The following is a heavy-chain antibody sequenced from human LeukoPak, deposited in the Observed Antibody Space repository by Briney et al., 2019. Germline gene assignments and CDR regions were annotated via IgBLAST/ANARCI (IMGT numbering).Heavy chain of an antibody. CDR2: IWYDGSNK. Sequence: GGSLRPFCAASGFTFSSYGMHWVRQAPGKGLEWVAVIWYDGSNKYYADSVKGRFTISRDNSKNTLYLQMNSLRAEDTAVYYCARGRGYDFVYWGQGTLVTVSS. D-gene: IGHD5-12*01. V-gene: IGHV3-33*01. CDR1: GFTFSSYG. CDR3: ARGRGYDFVY. J-gene: IGHJ4*02.